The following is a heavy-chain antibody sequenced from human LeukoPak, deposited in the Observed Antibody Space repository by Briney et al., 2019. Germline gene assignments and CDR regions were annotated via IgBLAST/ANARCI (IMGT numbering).Heavy chain of an antibody. CDR3: ARDLGPGYFDY. D-gene: IGHD3-16*01. CDR2: INPSGGST. J-gene: IGHJ4*02. Sequence: ASVKVSCKASGYTFTSYYMHWVRQAPGQGLEWMGIINPSGGSTSYAQKFQGRVTMARDTSTSTVYMELSSLRSEDTAVYYCARDLGPGYFDYWGQGTLVTVSS. CDR1: GYTFTSYY. V-gene: IGHV1-46*01.